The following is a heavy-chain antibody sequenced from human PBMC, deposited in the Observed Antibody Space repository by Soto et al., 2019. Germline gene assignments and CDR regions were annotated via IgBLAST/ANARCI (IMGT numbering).Heavy chain of an antibody. CDR2: IIPIFGTA. J-gene: IGHJ4*02. V-gene: IGHV1-69*13. CDR3: ARGAGCTNGVCHPDRGISDPFDY. Sequence: SVKVSCKASGGTFSSYAISWVRQAPGQGPEWMGGIIPIFGTANYAQKFQGRVTITADESTSTAYMELSSLRSEDTAVYYCARGAGCTNGVCHPDRGISDPFDYWGQGTLVTVSS. CDR1: GGTFSSYA. D-gene: IGHD2-8*01.